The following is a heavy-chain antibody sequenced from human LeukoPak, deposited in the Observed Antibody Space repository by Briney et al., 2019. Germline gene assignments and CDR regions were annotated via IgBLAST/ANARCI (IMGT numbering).Heavy chain of an antibody. V-gene: IGHV3-48*03. CDR2: ISSSGSTI. Sequence: PGGSLRLSCAASGFTFSSYEMNWVRQAPGKGLEWVSYISSSGSTIYYADSVKGRFTISRDNAKNSLYLQMNSLRAEDTAVYYCARVDVATEYYYYYMDVWGKGTTVTISS. CDR3: ARVDVATEYYYYYMDV. D-gene: IGHD5-12*01. J-gene: IGHJ6*03. CDR1: GFTFSSYE.